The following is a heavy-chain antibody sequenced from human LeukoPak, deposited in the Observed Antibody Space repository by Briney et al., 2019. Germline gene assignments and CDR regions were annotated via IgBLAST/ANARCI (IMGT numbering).Heavy chain of an antibody. CDR3: ARDHDILTGYGDAFDI. D-gene: IGHD3-9*01. Sequence: AGSLILSCAASGFTFSSYSMNWCRQAPQKRLEWVSSISSISSYIYYADSVKGRFTISRDNAKNSLYLQMNSLRAEDTAVYYCARDHDILTGYGDAFDIWGQGTMVTVSS. CDR2: ISSISSYI. V-gene: IGHV3-21*01. CDR1: GFTFSSYS. J-gene: IGHJ3*02.